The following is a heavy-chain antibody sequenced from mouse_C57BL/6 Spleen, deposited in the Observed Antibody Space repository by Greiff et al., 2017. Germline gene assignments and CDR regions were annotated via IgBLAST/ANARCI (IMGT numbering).Heavy chain of an antibody. CDR2: IDPETGGT. V-gene: IGHV1-15*01. J-gene: IGHJ2*01. D-gene: IGHD1-1*02. CDR3: TRKGGFYFDD. Sequence: LVESGAELVRPGASVTLSCKASGYTFTDYEMHWVKQTPVHGLEWIGAIDPETGGTAYNQKFKGKAILTADKSSSTAYMELRSLTSEDSAVYDCTRKGGFYFDDGGQGATLSVSS. CDR1: GYTFTDYE.